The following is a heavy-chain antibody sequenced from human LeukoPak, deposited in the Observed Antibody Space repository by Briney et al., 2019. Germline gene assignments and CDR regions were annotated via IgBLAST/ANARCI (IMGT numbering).Heavy chain of an antibody. CDR1: GYTFTGCY. V-gene: IGHV1-2*04. Sequence: ASVKVSCKASGYTFTGCYMHWVRQAPGQGLEWMGWINPNSGGTNYAQKFQGWVTMTRDTSISTAYMELSRLRSDDTAVYYCARDAYSGYGVAGHGWFDPWGQGTLVTVSS. CDR2: INPNSGGT. J-gene: IGHJ5*02. D-gene: IGHD5-12*01. CDR3: ARDAYSGYGVAGHGWFDP.